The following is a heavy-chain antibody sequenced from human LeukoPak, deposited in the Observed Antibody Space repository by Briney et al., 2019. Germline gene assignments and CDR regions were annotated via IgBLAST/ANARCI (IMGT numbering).Heavy chain of an antibody. CDR3: ARGRAQLVPAAIAWFDP. D-gene: IGHD2-2*01. V-gene: IGHV4-4*07. J-gene: IGHJ5*02. CDR2: IYTSGST. Sequence: SETLSLTCTVSGGSISSYYWSWIRQPAGKGLEWIGRIYTSGSTNYNPSLKSRVTMSVDTSKNQFSLKLSSVTAADTAVYYCARGRAQLVPAAIAWFDPWGRGTRVTVSA. CDR1: GGSISSYY.